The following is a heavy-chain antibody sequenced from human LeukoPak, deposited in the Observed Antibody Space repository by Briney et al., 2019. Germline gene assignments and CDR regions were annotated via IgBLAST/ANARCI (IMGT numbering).Heavy chain of an antibody. Sequence: GGSLRLSCAASGFTFSSYWMSWVRQAPGKGLVWVSRINSDGSSTSYADSVKGRFTISRDNAKNTLYLQMNTLRAEDAAVYYCATYSSLNRREFQFWGQGTLLTVSS. J-gene: IGHJ1*01. D-gene: IGHD3-22*01. CDR1: GFTFSSYW. CDR3: ATYSSLNRREFQF. CDR2: INSDGSST. V-gene: IGHV3-74*01.